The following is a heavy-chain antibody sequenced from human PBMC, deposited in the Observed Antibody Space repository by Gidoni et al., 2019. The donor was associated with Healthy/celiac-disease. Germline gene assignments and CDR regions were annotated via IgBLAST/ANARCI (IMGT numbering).Heavy chain of an antibody. Sequence: QVQLQESGPGLVKPSETLSHTCTVSGVSISSYYWSWIRQPPGKGLEWIGYIYYSGSTNYNPSLKSRVTISVDTSKNQFSLKLSSVTAADTAVYYCARELDGYNWYFDLWGRGTLVTVSS. J-gene: IGHJ2*01. CDR3: ARELDGYNWYFDL. CDR1: GVSISSYY. D-gene: IGHD5-12*01. CDR2: IYYSGST. V-gene: IGHV4-59*01.